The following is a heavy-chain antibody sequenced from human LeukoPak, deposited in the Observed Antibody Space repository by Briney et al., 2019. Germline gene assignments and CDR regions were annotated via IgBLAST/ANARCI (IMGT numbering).Heavy chain of an antibody. CDR3: ARRRLGGYCSSTSCYGWFDP. D-gene: IGHD2-2*01. J-gene: IGHJ5*02. Sequence: SQTLSLTCTVSGGSISSGGYYWSWIRQHPGKGLEWIGYIYYSGSTYYNPSLKSRVTISVDTSKNQFSLKLSSVTAADTAVYYCARRRLGGYCSSTSCYGWFDPWGQGTLVTVSS. CDR2: IYYSGST. CDR1: GGSISSGGYY. V-gene: IGHV4-31*03.